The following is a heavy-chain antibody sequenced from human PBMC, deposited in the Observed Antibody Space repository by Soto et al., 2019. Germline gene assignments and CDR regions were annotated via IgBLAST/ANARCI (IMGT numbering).Heavy chain of an antibody. CDR2: IRSKAYGGTT. Sequence: GGSLRLSCTASGFTFGDYAMSWFRQAPGKGLEWVGFIRSKAYGGTTEYAASVKGRFTISRDDSKSIAYLQMNSLKTEDTAVYYCTRVPDTPAPYYDFWSGYYHYFDYWGQGTLVTVSS. CDR1: GFTFGDYA. J-gene: IGHJ4*02. V-gene: IGHV3-49*03. CDR3: TRVPDTPAPYYDFWSGYYHYFDY. D-gene: IGHD3-3*01.